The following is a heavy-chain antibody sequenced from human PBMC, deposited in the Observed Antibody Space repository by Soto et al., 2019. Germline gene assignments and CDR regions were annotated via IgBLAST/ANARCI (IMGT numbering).Heavy chain of an antibody. V-gene: IGHV3-30*18. CDR1: GFTFSSYG. CDR3: AKDSILWEATGWFDP. D-gene: IGHD2-21*01. Sequence: GGSLRLSCAASGFTFSSYGMHWVRQAPGKGLEWVAVISYDGSNKYYADSVKGRFTISRDNSKNTLYLQMNSLRAEDTAVYYCAKDSILWEATGWFDPWGQGTLVTVSS. CDR2: ISYDGSNK. J-gene: IGHJ5*02.